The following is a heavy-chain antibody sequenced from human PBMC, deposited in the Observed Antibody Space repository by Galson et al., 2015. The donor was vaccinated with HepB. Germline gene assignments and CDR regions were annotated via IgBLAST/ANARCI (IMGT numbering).Heavy chain of an antibody. J-gene: IGHJ5*02. V-gene: IGHV1-8*01. CDR3: ARSSPTLTHDVWFDP. Sequence: SVKVSCKASGYTFTSYDINWVRQATGQGLEWMGWMNPNSGNTGYAQRFQGRVTMTRNTSISTAYMELSSLRSEDTAVYYCARSSPTLTHDVWFDPWGQGTLVTVSS. CDR1: GYTFTSYD. D-gene: IGHD2-15*01. CDR2: MNPNSGNT.